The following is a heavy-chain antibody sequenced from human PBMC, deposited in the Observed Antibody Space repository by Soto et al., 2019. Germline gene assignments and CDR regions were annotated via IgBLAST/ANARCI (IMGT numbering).Heavy chain of an antibody. CDR1: GGTFSSYA. V-gene: IGHV1-69*13. J-gene: IGHJ6*02. CDR2: IIPIFGTA. Sequence: ASVKVSCKASGGTFSSYAISWVRQAPGQGLEWMGGIIPIFGTANYAQKFQGRVTITADESTSTAYMELSSLRSEDTAVYYCAREWRSGGYSGYDWFDGMDVWGQGTTVTVSS. CDR3: AREWRSGGYSGYDWFDGMDV. D-gene: IGHD5-12*01.